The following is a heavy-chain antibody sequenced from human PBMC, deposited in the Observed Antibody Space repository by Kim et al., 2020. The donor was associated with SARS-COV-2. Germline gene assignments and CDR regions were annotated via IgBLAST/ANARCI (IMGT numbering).Heavy chain of an antibody. V-gene: IGHV4-59*13. Sequence: SETLSLTCTVSGGSISSYYWSWIRQPPGKGLEWIGYIYYSGSTNYNPSLKSRVTISVDTSKNQFSLKLSSVTAADTAVYYCARLYYYYGMDVWGQGTTVTVSS. J-gene: IGHJ6*02. CDR2: IYYSGST. CDR3: ARLYYYYGMDV. CDR1: GGSISSYY.